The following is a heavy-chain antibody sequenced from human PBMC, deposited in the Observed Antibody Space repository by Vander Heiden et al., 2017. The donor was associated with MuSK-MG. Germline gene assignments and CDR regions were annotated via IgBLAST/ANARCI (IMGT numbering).Heavy chain of an antibody. D-gene: IGHD5-18*01. CDR3: ARAFSGDTFGYYY. CDR2: ISSSSSTI. V-gene: IGHV3-48*01. Sequence: EVQLVESGGGLVQPGGSLRLSCAASGFTFSSYSMNWVRQAPGRGLEWVSYISSSSSTIYSADAVKGRFTISRDNAKNSLYLQMNSLRAEDTALYYCARAFSGDTFGYYYWGHGTLVTVSS. CDR1: GFTFSSYS. J-gene: IGHJ4*01.